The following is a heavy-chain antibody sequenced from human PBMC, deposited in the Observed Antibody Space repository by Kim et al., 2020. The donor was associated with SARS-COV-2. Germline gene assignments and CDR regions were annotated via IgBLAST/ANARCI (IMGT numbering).Heavy chain of an antibody. CDR2: IIPILGIA. CDR3: ATRGPKPDYCSGGSCYSDHYYYYYGMDV. D-gene: IGHD2-15*01. V-gene: IGHV1-69*02. Sequence: SVKVSCKASGGTFSSYTISWVRQAPGQGLEWMGRIIPILGIANYAQKFQGRVTITADKSTSTAYMELSSLRSEDTAVYYCATRGPKPDYCSGGSCYSDHYYYYYGMDVWGQGTTVTVSS. CDR1: GGTFSSYT. J-gene: IGHJ6*02.